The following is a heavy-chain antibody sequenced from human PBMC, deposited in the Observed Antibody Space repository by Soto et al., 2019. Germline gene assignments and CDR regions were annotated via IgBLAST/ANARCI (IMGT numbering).Heavy chain of an antibody. CDR1: GFTFSDYA. CDR3: ALILQYCTGTSCYPWGSFDY. CDR2: ISSSSSTI. D-gene: IGHD2-2*01. J-gene: IGHJ4*02. V-gene: IGHV3-48*02. Sequence: EVQLVESGGGLVQPGGSLRLSCAASGFTFSDYALNWVRQAPGEGLEWISYISSSSSTIYFADSLKGRFTISRDNARNSLYLQMNSLRDEGTAVYYCALILQYCTGTSCYPWGSFDYWGQGPLVTVSS.